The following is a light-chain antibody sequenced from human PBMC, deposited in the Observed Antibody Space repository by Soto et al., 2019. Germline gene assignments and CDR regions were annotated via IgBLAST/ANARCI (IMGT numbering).Light chain of an antibody. CDR1: QSLRHNNGYNY. Sequence: DIVMTQSPLSLPVTPGEPASISCRSSQSLRHNNGYNYLDWYLQKPGQSPQLLIYLGSNRASGVPDRFSVSGSGTDFTLEISRVEAEDVGVYYCMQALQTPLYTFGQGTKLEIK. J-gene: IGKJ2*01. CDR3: MQALQTPLYT. V-gene: IGKV2-28*01. CDR2: LGS.